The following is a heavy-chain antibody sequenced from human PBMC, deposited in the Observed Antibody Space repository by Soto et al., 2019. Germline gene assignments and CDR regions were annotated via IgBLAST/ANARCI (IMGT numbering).Heavy chain of an antibody. CDR3: ARGANYYYYMAV. J-gene: IGHJ6*03. CDR2: MNPNSGNT. Sequence: QVQLVQSGAEVKKPGASVKVSCKASGYTFTSYDINWVRQATGQGLEWMGWMNPNSGNTGYAQKFQGRVTMTRNTSISTAYMEMSSRSSEDTAVYYCARGANYYYYMAVWGKGTTVTGS. CDR1: GYTFTSYD. V-gene: IGHV1-8*01.